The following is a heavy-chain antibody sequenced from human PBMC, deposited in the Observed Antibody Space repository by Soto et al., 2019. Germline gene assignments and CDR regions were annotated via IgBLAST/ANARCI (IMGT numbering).Heavy chain of an antibody. CDR3: ARVERGTATTVVDAFDI. CDR2: MSHSGGT. Sequence: QVQLQQWGAGLLKPSETLSLTCAVYGGSDSSSSNYYWSWIRQPPGKGLGWIGEMSHSGGTHFNPSLKSRVTISVDTSKNQFSLKMSSVTAADTALYYCARVERGTATTVVDAFDIWGPGTMVTVSS. D-gene: IGHD1-1*01. J-gene: IGHJ3*02. V-gene: IGHV4-34*01. CDR1: GGSDSSSSNYY.